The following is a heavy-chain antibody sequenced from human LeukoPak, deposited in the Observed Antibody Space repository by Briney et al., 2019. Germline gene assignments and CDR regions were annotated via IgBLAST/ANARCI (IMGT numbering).Heavy chain of an antibody. J-gene: IGHJ4*02. CDR1: GGSIGSYY. CDR2: ISYSGST. Sequence: PSQTLSLTCTVSGGSIGSYYWSWIRQPPGKGLEWIGYISYSGSTNYNPSLKSRVTISVDTSKSQFSLRLTPVTAADTAVYYCAREGVGSSSNHLDYWGQGTLVTVSS. D-gene: IGHD6-13*01. CDR3: AREGVGSSSNHLDY. V-gene: IGHV4-59*01.